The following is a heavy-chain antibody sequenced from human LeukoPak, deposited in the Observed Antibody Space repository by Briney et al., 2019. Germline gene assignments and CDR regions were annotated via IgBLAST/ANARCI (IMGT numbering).Heavy chain of an antibody. CDR1: GFTFSSYG. CDR2: ISYDGSNK. Sequence: PGRSLRLSCAASGFTFSSYGMHWVRQAPGTGLEWVAVISYDGSNKYYADSVKGRFTISRDNSKNTLYLQMNSLRAEDTAVYYRAKGPLTVTFYFDYWGQGTLVTVSS. V-gene: IGHV3-30*18. J-gene: IGHJ4*02. D-gene: IGHD4-17*01. CDR3: AKGPLTVTFYFDY.